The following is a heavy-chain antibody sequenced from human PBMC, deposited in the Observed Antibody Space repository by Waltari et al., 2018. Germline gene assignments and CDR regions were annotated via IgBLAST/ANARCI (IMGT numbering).Heavy chain of an antibody. D-gene: IGHD6-6*01. CDR2: ISSNGGST. CDR3: ARDARDAQLVYYFDY. J-gene: IGHJ4*02. CDR1: GFTFSSYA. Sequence: EVQLVESGGGLVQPGGSLRLSCAASGFTFSSYAMHWVRQAPGKGLEYVSAISSNGGSTYYADAVKGRFTISRDNAKNTLYLQMGSLRAEDMAVYYCARDARDAQLVYYFDYWGQGTLVTVSS. V-gene: IGHV3-64*07.